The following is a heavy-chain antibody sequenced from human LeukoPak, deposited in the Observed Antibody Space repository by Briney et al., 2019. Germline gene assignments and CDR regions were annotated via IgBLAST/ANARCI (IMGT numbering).Heavy chain of an antibody. CDR3: AKGAGPPWFDP. V-gene: IGHV4-38-2*02. J-gene: IGHJ5*02. Sequence: SETLSLTCNVSYYSIARGYYWGWIRQPPGKGLEWIGTIYRDGTTTYNPSLKSRVTISVDTSRNQFSMNLNSVTAADTAVYYCAKGAGPPWFDPWGQGTLVTVSS. CDR2: IYRDGTT. CDR1: YYSIARGYY. D-gene: IGHD6-19*01.